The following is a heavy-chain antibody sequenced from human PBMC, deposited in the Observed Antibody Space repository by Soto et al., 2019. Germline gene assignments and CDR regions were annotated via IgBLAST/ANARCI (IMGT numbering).Heavy chain of an antibody. CDR3: ASPWFDLRDV. J-gene: IGHJ6*04. CDR2: IYSGGST. Sequence: HPGGSLRLSCAASGFTVSSNYMSWVRQAPGKGLEWVSVIYSGGSTYYADSVKGRFTISRDNSKNTLYLQMNSLRAEDTAVYYCASPWFDLRDVWGKGTTVTVSS. D-gene: IGHD3-10*01. V-gene: IGHV3-66*01. CDR1: GFTVSSNY.